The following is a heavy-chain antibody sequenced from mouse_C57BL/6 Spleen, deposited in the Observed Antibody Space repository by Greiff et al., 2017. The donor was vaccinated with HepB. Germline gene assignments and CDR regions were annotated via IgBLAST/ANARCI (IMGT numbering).Heavy chain of an antibody. Sequence: QVQLKQSGPELVKPGASVKISCKASGYAFSSSWMNWVKQRPGKGLEWIGRIYPGDGDTNYNGKFKGKATLTADKSSSTAYMQLSSLTSEDSAVYFCARELADYDDWYFDVWGTGTTVTVSS. D-gene: IGHD2-4*01. CDR2: IYPGDGDT. J-gene: IGHJ1*03. V-gene: IGHV1-82*01. CDR1: GYAFSSSW. CDR3: ARELADYDDWYFDV.